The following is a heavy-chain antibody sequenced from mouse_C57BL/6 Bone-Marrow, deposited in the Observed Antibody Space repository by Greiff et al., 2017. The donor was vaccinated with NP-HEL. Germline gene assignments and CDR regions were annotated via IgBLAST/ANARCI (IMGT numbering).Heavy chain of an antibody. CDR1: GYTFTSYW. V-gene: IGHV1-72*01. D-gene: IGHD2-4*01. Sequence: QVQLQQPGAELVKPGASVKLSCKASGYTFTSYWMHWVKQRPGRGLEWIGRIDPNSGGTKYNEKFKSKATLTVDKPSSTAYMQLSSLTSEDSAVYYCARYEYEFPYWYFDVWGTGTTVTVSS. CDR2: IDPNSGGT. J-gene: IGHJ1*03. CDR3: ARYEYEFPYWYFDV.